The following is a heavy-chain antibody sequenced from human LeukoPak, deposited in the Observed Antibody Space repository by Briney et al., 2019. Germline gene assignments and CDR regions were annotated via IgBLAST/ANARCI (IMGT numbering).Heavy chain of an antibody. CDR3: ARANFLHCSSTSCLFDY. J-gene: IGHJ4*02. V-gene: IGHV3-48*03. CDR1: GFTFSSYE. CDR2: ISSSGSTI. D-gene: IGHD2-2*01. Sequence: GGSLRLSCAASGFTFSSYEMNWVRQAPGKGLEWVSYISSSGSTIYYADSVKGRFTISRDNAKNSLYLQMNSLRADDTAVYYCARANFLHCSSTSCLFDYWGQGTLVTVSS.